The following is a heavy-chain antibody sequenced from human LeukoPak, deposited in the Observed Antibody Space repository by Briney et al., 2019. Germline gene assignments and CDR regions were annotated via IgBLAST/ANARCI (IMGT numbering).Heavy chain of an antibody. D-gene: IGHD3-22*01. Sequence: GGSLRLSCAASGFTFSSNWMSWVRQAQGKGLKWVANIKQDGSEKYYVDSVKGRFTISRDNAKNSLYLQMNSLRAEDTAVYYCARDYYDSSGYYYDDAFDIWGQGTMVTVSS. J-gene: IGHJ3*02. V-gene: IGHV3-7*01. CDR1: GFTFSSNW. CDR2: IKQDGSEK. CDR3: ARDYYDSSGYYYDDAFDI.